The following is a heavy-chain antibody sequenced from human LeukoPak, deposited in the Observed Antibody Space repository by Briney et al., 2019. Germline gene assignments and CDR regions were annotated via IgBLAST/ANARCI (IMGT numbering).Heavy chain of an antibody. CDR3: ARGVLVTVYAAFDY. D-gene: IGHD2-8*01. J-gene: IGHJ4*02. CDR2: IIHTGRT. Sequence: SETLSLTRGVYGESFSGYYWTWIRQTPEMGLEWVGEIIHTGRTNYSPSLTSRLTISVDTSKNQFSLELTSVTAADTAVYYCARGVLVTVYAAFDYWGQGTLVTVSS. V-gene: IGHV4-34*01. CDR1: GESFSGYY.